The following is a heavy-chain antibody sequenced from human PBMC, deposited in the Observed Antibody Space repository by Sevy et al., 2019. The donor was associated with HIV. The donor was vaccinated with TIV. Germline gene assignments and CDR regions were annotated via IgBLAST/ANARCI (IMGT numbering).Heavy chain of an antibody. J-gene: IGHJ4*01. V-gene: IGHV3-15*01. CDR2: IKSKTEGATR. CDR3: AAGVGTSDFDY. D-gene: IGHD1-26*01. CDR1: GFNFANAW. Sequence: GGSLRLSCAASGFNFANAWMSWVRQAPGKGLEWVGRIKSKTEGATRDFAAPVKGRFGISRDDSRKTLYLQMDSLKIEDTGVYYCAAGVGTSDFDYWGHGILVTVSS.